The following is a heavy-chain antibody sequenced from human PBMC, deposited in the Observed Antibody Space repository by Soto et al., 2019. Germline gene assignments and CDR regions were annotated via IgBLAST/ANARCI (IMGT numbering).Heavy chain of an antibody. J-gene: IGHJ5*02. D-gene: IGHD2-21*02. Sequence: PGGSLRLSCAASGFSFSTYAMTWVRQAPGKGPEWVSSLTGTGDAPFYADSVKGRFTISRDNSKNTLYLQMNSLRVDDTAIYYCAKFRSTARTAFDPWGQGTLVTVSS. CDR1: GFSFSTYA. CDR2: LTGTGDAP. V-gene: IGHV3-23*01. CDR3: AKFRSTARTAFDP.